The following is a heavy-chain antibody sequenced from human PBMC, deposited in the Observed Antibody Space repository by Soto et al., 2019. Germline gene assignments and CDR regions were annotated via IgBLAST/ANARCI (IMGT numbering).Heavy chain of an antibody. CDR2: INHSGST. V-gene: IGHV4-39*07. D-gene: IGHD5-18*01. J-gene: IGHJ5*02. CDR3: ARGLKLYGYSYGYGESKLEIYNWFDP. Sequence: SETLSLTCTVSGGSISSSSYYWSWIRQPPGKGLEWIGEINHSGSTNYNPSLKSRVTISVDTSKNQFSLKLSSVTAADTAVYYCARGLKLYGYSYGYGESKLEIYNWFDPWGQGTLVTVSS. CDR1: GGSISSSSYY.